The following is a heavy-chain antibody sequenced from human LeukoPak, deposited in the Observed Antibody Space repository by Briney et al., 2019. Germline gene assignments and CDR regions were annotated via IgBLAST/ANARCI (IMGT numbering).Heavy chain of an antibody. D-gene: IGHD6-19*01. Sequence: AGGSLRLSCAASGFRFSSYAMSWVRQAPGKGLEWVSIVSPRSGSTYYADPVKGRFTISRDNSKNTLYLQMNSLRAEDTAVYYCARQPLAVVELNWFDPWGQGTLVTVSS. J-gene: IGHJ5*02. V-gene: IGHV3-23*01. CDR2: VSPRSGST. CDR1: GFRFSSYA. CDR3: ARQPLAVVELNWFDP.